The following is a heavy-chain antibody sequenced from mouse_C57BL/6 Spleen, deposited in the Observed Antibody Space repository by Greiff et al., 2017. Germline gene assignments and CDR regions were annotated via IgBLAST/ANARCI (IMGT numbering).Heavy chain of an antibody. CDR1: GFTFSSYA. CDR3: TRDSAQTAFAY. V-gene: IGHV5-9-1*02. CDR2: ISSGGDYT. Sequence: EVKLVESGEGLVKPGGSLKLSCAASGFTFSSYAMSWVRQTPEKRLEWVAYISSGGDYTYYADTVKGRFTISRDNARNTLYLQMSSLKSEDTAMYYCTRDSAQTAFAYWGQGTLVTVSA. J-gene: IGHJ3*01. D-gene: IGHD3-2*02.